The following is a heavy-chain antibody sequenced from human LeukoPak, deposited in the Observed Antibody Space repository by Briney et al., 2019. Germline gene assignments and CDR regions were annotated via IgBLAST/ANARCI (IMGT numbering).Heavy chain of an antibody. J-gene: IGHJ1*01. CDR1: GFTFSSYA. D-gene: IGHD6-13*01. CDR3: AKTREQLTTTEDFQH. CDR2: ISGSGDST. V-gene: IGHV3-23*01. Sequence: GGSLRLSCAASGFTFSSYAMSWVRQAPGKGLEWVSAISGSGDSTYYADSVKGRFTISRDNSKNTLYLQMNSLRAEDTAVYYCAKTREQLTTTEDFQHWGQGTLVTVSS.